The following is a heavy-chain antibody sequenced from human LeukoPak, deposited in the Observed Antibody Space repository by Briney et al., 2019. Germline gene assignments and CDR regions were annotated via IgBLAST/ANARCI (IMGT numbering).Heavy chain of an antibody. V-gene: IGHV3-30*04. CDR1: GFTFSNYA. CDR3: AKDDAWLRFGE. CDR2: ISYDGSNK. Sequence: PGGSLRLSCAASGFTFSNYAMHWVRQAPGKGLEWVAVISYDGSNKYYADSVKGRFTISRDNSKNTLYLEVISLTAEDTAVYYCAKDDAWLRFGEWSHGTLVTVSS. D-gene: IGHD3-10*01. J-gene: IGHJ4*01.